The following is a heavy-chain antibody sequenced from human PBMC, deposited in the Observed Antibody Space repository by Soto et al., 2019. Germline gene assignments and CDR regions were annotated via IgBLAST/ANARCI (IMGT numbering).Heavy chain of an antibody. CDR3: VRDGSKTLRDWFDP. J-gene: IGHJ5*02. V-gene: IGHV4-4*07. D-gene: IGHD4-17*01. CDR2: VYATGTT. Sequence: QVQLQESGPGLVKPSETLSLTCSVSGGSISKFYWSWIRKTARKGLEWMGRVYATGTTDYNPSLRSRVAMSVDISKKTFSLRLTSVTAADTGVYYCVRDGSKTLRDWFDPWGQGKLVTVSS. CDR1: GGSISKFY.